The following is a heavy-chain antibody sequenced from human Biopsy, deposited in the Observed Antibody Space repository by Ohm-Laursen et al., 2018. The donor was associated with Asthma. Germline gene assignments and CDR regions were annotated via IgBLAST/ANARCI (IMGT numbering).Heavy chain of an antibody. CDR1: GFSLTKSGVG. D-gene: IGHD5/OR15-5a*01. Sequence: TQTLTLTCTFSGFSLTKSGVGVGWIRQPPREAPDWLALIYWNGDKHYSPSLRSRLSITKDTSRNQVVLAMTNMDTVDTATYFCARPLRRVSFSYFDNWGLGTLVSVSS. CDR2: IYWNGDK. V-gene: IGHV2-5*01. J-gene: IGHJ4*01. CDR3: ARPLRRVSFSYFDN.